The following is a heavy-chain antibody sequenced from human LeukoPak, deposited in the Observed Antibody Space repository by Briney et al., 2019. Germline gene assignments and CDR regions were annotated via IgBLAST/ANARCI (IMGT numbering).Heavy chain of an antibody. V-gene: IGHV1-69*04. CDR2: IIPILGIA. J-gene: IGHJ6*02. CDR3: ARDQTGTTVYYYYGMDV. D-gene: IGHD1-7*01. Sequence: SVKVSCKASGGTFSSYAISWVRQAPGQGLEWMGRIIPILGIANYAQKFQGRVTITADKSTSAAYMELSSLRSEDTAVYYCARDQTGTTVYYYYGMDVWGQGTTVTVSS. CDR1: GGTFSSYA.